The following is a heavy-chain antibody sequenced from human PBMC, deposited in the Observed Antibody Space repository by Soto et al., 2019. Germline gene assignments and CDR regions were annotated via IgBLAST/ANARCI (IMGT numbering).Heavy chain of an antibody. J-gene: IGHJ4*02. CDR3: AREGPGVKFAF. CDR2: IIPFGEIT. D-gene: IGHD3-10*01. CDR1: GGPFSSYG. Sequence: QVQLVQSGSEVKKPGSSVKVSCKASGGPFSSYGLSWVRQAPGQGLEWMGRIIPFGEITNFAQKFQDRVTITAYTATSTAYMELRRLRSEDTAVYYCAREGPGVKFAFWGQGTLVTVSS. V-gene: IGHV1-69*04.